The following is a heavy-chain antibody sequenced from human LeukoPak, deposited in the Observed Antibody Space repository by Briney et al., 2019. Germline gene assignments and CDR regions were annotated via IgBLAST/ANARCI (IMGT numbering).Heavy chain of an antibody. CDR1: VFTFSNYA. CDR2: ISGTGGNT. D-gene: IGHD1-14*01. Sequence: GGSLRLPCAPSVFTFSNYAMGWVRQAPGKGLEWVSTISGTGGNTYYEASVKGRFTISKNISQSQLYLQMSSLRADDTAVYYCAKQGAFTTPDHSDYWGQGTLVTVSS. V-gene: IGHV3-23*01. CDR3: AKQGAFTTPDHSDY. J-gene: IGHJ4*02.